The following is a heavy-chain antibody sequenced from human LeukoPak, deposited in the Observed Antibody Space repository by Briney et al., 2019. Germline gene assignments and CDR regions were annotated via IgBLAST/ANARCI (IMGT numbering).Heavy chain of an antibody. V-gene: IGHV4-4*02. CDR3: ARTGYNYGLDY. J-gene: IGHJ4*02. Sequence: SETLSLTCAVSGGSISNTNWWTWVRQPPGKGLEWIGEAYHSGSTNYTPSLKSRVTISVDKSKNQFSLKLSSVTAADTAVYYCARTGYNYGLDYWGQGTLVTVSS. CDR1: GGSISNTNW. D-gene: IGHD5-18*01. CDR2: AYHSGST.